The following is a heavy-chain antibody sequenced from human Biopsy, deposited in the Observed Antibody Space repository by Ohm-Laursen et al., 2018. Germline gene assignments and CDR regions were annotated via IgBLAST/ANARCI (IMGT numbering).Heavy chain of an antibody. J-gene: IGHJ5*02. CDR2: IFYRGST. CDR3: ARDYDTSGYYYVS. CDR1: GGSISNNNYY. D-gene: IGHD3-22*01. V-gene: IGHV4-39*01. Sequence: SETLSLTCTVSGGSISNNNYYWGWIRQPPGQGLEWIGSIFYRGSTHSKLSLKSRVNISVDTTKNQFSLKLNSVTAADTAVYYCARDYDTSGYYYVSWGQGTLVTVSS.